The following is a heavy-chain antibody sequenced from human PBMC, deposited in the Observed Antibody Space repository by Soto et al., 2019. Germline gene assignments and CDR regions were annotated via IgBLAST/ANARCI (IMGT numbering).Heavy chain of an antibody. D-gene: IGHD6-19*01. Sequence: EVQLVESGGGLVQPGGSLRLSCAASGFIVSSNYMAWVRQAPGKGLEWVSEIYSGRTPQYADSVKGRFTISTDSSQNTLFLQMNSLRGEETAVYYCAGRDSSGSYAYWGQGTLVTVSS. CDR3: AGRDSSGSYAY. V-gene: IGHV3-66*01. J-gene: IGHJ4*02. CDR2: IYSGRTP. CDR1: GFIVSSNY.